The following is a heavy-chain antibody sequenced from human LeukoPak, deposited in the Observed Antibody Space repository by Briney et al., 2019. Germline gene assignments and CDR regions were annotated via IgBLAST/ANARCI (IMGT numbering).Heavy chain of an antibody. V-gene: IGHV3-23*01. J-gene: IGHJ1*01. D-gene: IGHD5-24*01. CDR2: ISGSGGST. CDR1: GFTFSSYG. Sequence: PGGSLILSCAASGFTFSSYGMSWVRQAPGKGREWVSAISGSGGSTYYADSVKGRFTISRDNSNNTLYLQMNSLSAEDTAVYYCAKDISPAKNGFWGQGNVVPVSS. CDR3: AKDISPAKNGF.